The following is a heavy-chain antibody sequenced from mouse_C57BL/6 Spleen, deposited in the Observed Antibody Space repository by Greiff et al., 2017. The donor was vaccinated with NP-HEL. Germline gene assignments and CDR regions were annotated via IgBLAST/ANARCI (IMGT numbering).Heavy chain of an antibody. CDR3: ARRAYRGYAMDY. CDR2: INPNNGGT. V-gene: IGHV1-26*01. Sequence: EVQLQQSGPELVKPGASVKISCKASGYTFTDYYMNWVKQSHGKSLEWIGDINPNNGGTSYNQKFKGKATLTVDKSSSTAYMELRSLTSEDSAVYYCARRAYRGYAMDYWGQGTSVTVSS. D-gene: IGHD2-14*01. J-gene: IGHJ4*01. CDR1: GYTFTDYY.